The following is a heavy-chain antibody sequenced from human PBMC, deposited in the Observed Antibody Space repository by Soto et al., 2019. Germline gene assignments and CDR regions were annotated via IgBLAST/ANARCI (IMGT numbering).Heavy chain of an antibody. J-gene: IGHJ5*02. CDR3: ARGSESYYSANWFDP. V-gene: IGHV4-59*01. CDR1: GDSITSYY. CDR2: IHYSGST. D-gene: IGHD3-10*01. Sequence: KTSETLSLTCTVSGDSITSYYWSWIRQPPGKGPEWIGYIHYSGSTNYNPSLKSRVTISVDTSKNQFSLKLNSVTAADTAVYYCARGSESYYSANWFDPWGQGTLVTVSS.